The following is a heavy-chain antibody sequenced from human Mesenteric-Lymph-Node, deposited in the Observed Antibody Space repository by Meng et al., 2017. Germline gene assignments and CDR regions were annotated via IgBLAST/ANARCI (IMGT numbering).Heavy chain of an antibody. V-gene: IGHV3-49*03. CDR3: AGGCTGDDCHSIGLEY. J-gene: IGHJ4*02. Sequence: GESVKISCAGSGFTFGDFNVRWFRQAPGKGLEWVGFIRNKTFGGTPEYAASVKDRFIMSRDDSKSIAYLQMSSLKTEDTAVYFCAGGCTGDDCHSIGLEYWGRGTLVTVSS. CDR2: IRNKTFGGTP. CDR1: GFTFGDFN. D-gene: IGHD2-8*02.